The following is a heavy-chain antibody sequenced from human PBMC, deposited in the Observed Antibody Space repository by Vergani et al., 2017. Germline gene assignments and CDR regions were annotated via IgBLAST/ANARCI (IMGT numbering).Heavy chain of an antibody. CDR3: ARQGRLVVITFDY. D-gene: IGHD3-22*01. Sequence: QLQLQESGPGLVKPSETLSLTCTVSGGSISSSSYYWGWIRQPPGKGLEWIGSIYYSGSTYYNPSLKSRVTISVDTSKNQFSLKLSSVTAADTAVYYCARQGRLVVITFDYWGHGTLVTVSS. J-gene: IGHJ4*01. CDR1: GGSISSSSYY. CDR2: IYYSGST. V-gene: IGHV4-39*01.